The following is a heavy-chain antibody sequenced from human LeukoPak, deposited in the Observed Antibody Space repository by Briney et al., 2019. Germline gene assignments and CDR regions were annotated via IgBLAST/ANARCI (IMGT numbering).Heavy chain of an antibody. Sequence: GGSLRLSCSASRFTFSNFNMHWVRQARVNGLQFVSGITSDGGSIDYADSVRGRFTISRDNSKNTLYLRMTSLRVEDTALYYCVRGLYGLGWDYWGPGTLVTVSS. J-gene: IGHJ4*02. D-gene: IGHD3-10*01. CDR3: VRGLYGLGWDY. V-gene: IGHV3-64D*06. CDR2: ITSDGGSI. CDR1: RFTFSNFN.